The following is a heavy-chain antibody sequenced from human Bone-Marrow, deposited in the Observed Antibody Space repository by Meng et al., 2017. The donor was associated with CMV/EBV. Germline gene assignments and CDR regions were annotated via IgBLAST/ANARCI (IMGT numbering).Heavy chain of an antibody. Sequence: KASGYNFTGYYMHWVRQAPGQGLEWMGWINPNSGGTNYAQKFQGRVTMTRDTSISTAYMELSRLRSDDTAVYYCARGGGNSPGPDYWGQGTLVTVSS. CDR1: GYNFTGYY. D-gene: IGHD4-23*01. V-gene: IGHV1-2*02. CDR3: ARGGGNSPGPDY. CDR2: INPNSGGT. J-gene: IGHJ4*02.